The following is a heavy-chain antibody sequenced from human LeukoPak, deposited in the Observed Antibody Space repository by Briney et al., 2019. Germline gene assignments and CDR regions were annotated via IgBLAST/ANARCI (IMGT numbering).Heavy chain of an antibody. V-gene: IGHV3-7*01. CDR2: IKQDGSEK. Sequence: PGGFLRLSYAASGFSFSSYWMSWVRQAAGKGLEWVAIIKQDGSEKYYVDSVKGRFTISRNTAKNSLYLRMNSLRAEDTAVYYCARETYGSGSNAFDTWGQGTMVTVSS. CDR3: ARETYGSGSNAFDT. CDR1: GFSFSSYW. J-gene: IGHJ3*02. D-gene: IGHD3-10*01.